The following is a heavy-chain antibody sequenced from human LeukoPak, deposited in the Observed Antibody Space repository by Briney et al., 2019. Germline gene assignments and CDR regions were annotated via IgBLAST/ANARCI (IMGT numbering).Heavy chain of an antibody. Sequence: ASVKVSFKASGYTLTSYCIHWVRQAPGQGLEWMGIINPSGGSTNYAQKFQGRVTMTRDTSTSTVYMELSSLTSEDTAVYYCARGSRFLYGDYYFDYWGQGTLVTVSS. CDR2: INPSGGST. V-gene: IGHV1-46*01. CDR3: ARGSRFLYGDYYFDY. D-gene: IGHD4-17*01. CDR1: GYTLTSYC. J-gene: IGHJ4*02.